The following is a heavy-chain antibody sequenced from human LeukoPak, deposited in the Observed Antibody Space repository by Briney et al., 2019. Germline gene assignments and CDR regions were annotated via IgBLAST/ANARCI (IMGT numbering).Heavy chain of an antibody. Sequence: KPSEALSLTCTVSGGSISSYYWSWIRQPPGKGLEWIGYIYYSGSTNYNRSLKSRVTISVDTSKNQFSLKLSSVAAADTAVYYCARHEATVGNPFWYFGLWGRGTLVTVSS. V-gene: IGHV4-59*08. D-gene: IGHD4-23*01. CDR3: ARHEATVGNPFWYFGL. J-gene: IGHJ2*01. CDR1: GGSISSYY. CDR2: IYYSGST.